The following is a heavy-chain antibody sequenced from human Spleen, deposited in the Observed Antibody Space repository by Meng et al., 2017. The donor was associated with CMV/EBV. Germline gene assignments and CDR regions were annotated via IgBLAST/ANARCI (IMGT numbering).Heavy chain of an antibody. Sequence: GDSSWSWIRQPPGKGLEWIGSIFYGGRTYYNPSLKSRVTISLDMSNNQFSLKLTSVTAADTAVYYCARLYHDSSGYYYGGNWYFDLWGRGTLVTVSS. CDR3: ARLYHDSSGYYYGGNWYFDL. J-gene: IGHJ2*01. CDR2: IFYGGRT. CDR1: GDSS. D-gene: IGHD3-22*01. V-gene: IGHV4-30-4*08.